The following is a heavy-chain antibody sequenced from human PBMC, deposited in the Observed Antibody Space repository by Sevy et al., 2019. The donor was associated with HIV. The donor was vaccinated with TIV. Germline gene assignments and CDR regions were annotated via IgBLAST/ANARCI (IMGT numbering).Heavy chain of an antibody. J-gene: IGHJ6*03. V-gene: IGHV3-48*02. D-gene: IGHD3-3*01. CDR3: ARDPTFVLRFLEWSNYMDV. Sequence: GGSLRLSCAASGFTFSSYRMNWVRQAPGKGLEWVSYISSSSSTIYYADSVKGRFTISRDNAKNSLYLQMNSLRDEDTAVYYCARDPTFVLRFLEWSNYMDVWGKGTTVTVSS. CDR1: GFTFSSYR. CDR2: ISSSSSTI.